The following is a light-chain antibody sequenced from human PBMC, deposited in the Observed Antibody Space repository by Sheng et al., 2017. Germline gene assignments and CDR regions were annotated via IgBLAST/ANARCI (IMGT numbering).Light chain of an antibody. CDR3: QQYDYLPLT. CDR1: QTISFN. V-gene: IGKV3-15*01. CDR2: GAS. J-gene: IGKJ4*01. Sequence: IVVTQFPATLSVFPRERVSLSCRASQTISFNLAWYQQKRGQAPRLLIYGASTRAAGVPARFSGSASGTEFTLTISDLRSDDFATYYCQQYDYLPLTFGGGTKVDI.